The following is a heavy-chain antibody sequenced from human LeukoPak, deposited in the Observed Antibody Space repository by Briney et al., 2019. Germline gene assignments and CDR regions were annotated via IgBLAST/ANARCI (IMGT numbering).Heavy chain of an antibody. D-gene: IGHD3-9*01. CDR1: GFTFRNTW. CDR3: VRDHFYDCSGYYDH. Sequence: GGSLRLSCAASGFTFRNTWMTWVRQAPGKGLEWVANIKYDESVEQYVDSVRGRFTVSGDNAKNSLYLQMDSLRVEDTAVYYCVRDHFYDCSGYYDHWGQGTRVTVSS. J-gene: IGHJ4*02. V-gene: IGHV3-7*01. CDR2: IKYDESVE.